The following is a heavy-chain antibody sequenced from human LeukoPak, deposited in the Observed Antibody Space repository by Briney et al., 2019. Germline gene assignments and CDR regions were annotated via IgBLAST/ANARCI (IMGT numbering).Heavy chain of an antibody. J-gene: IGHJ4*02. CDR2: MNPNSGNT. V-gene: IGHV1-8*01. Sequence: GASVKVSCKASGYTFTSYDINWVRQATGQGLELMGWMNPNSGNTGYAQKFQGRVTMTRNTSISTAYMELSSLRSEDTAVYYCARGRRSHCSGGSCYGYYFDYWGQGTLVTVSS. CDR1: GYTFTSYD. D-gene: IGHD2-15*01. CDR3: ARGRRSHCSGGSCYGYYFDY.